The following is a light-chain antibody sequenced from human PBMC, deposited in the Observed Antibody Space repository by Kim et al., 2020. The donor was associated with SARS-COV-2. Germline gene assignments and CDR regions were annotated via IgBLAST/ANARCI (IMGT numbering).Light chain of an antibody. Sequence: DIQITQSPSTLSASVGDRVTITCRASQSISSWLAWYQQKPGKAPKLLIYKASSLESGVPSRFSGSGSGTEFTLTISSLQPDDFATYYCQQYNSYSRPMYTFGQETKLEIK. J-gene: IGKJ2*01. CDR2: KAS. CDR1: QSISSW. CDR3: QQYNSYSRPMYT. V-gene: IGKV1-5*03.